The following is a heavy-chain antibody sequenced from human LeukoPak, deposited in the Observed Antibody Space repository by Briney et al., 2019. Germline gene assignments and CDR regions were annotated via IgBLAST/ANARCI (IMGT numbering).Heavy chain of an antibody. V-gene: IGHV1-2*02. CDR2: INPNSGGT. J-gene: IGHJ4*02. D-gene: IGHD6-19*01. CDR3: ARVSQSAVGIDY. Sequence: GASVKVSCKASGYTFTGYYMHWVRQAPGQGLGWMGWINPNSGGTNYAQKFQGRVTMTRDTSISTAYMELSRLRSDDTAVYYCARVSQSAVGIDYWGQGTLVTVSS. CDR1: GYTFTGYY.